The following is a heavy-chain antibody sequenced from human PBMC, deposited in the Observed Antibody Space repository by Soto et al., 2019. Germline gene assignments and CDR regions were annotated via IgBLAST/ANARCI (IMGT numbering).Heavy chain of an antibody. D-gene: IGHD1-1*01. CDR3: AHRRDYNGNWDGGYLDS. CDR1: GFSLTARPVG. J-gene: IGHJ4*02. Sequence: QITLKESGPALMKATQTLTLTCTFSGFSLTARPVGVGCLRQAPGKALEWLAFAYWDDDNRYNPSLKNRLSITKDTSKRQVVLTMTNMDPVDTATYYRAHRRDYNGNWDGGYLDSWGPGTLVTVSS. CDR2: AYWDDDN. V-gene: IGHV2-5*02.